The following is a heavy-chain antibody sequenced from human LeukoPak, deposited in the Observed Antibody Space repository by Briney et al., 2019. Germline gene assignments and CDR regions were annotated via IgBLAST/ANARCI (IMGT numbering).Heavy chain of an antibody. D-gene: IGHD5-18*01. Sequence: GGSLRLSCAASGFTFSSYAMSWVRQAPGKELEWVSAVSSSGGSTNYADYVKGQFTISRDNSKNTVYLHMNNLRAEDTAVYYCAKEGRKTGNTYGYEFDSWGQGTLVTVSS. CDR3: AKEGRKTGNTYGYEFDS. CDR1: GFTFSSYA. J-gene: IGHJ4*02. V-gene: IGHV3-23*01. CDR2: VSSSGGST.